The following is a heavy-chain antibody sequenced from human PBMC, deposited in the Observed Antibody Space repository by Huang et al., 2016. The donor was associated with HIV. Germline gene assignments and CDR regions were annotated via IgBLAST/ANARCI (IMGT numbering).Heavy chain of an antibody. CDR3: AHIKVGTTSFDY. J-gene: IGHJ4*02. CDR2: IYWDDAK. D-gene: IGHD1-26*01. Sequence: QITLKESGPTLVKPTQTLTLTCTLSGFSLSTYGVGVGWIRQPPGKALAGLALIYWDDAKRYIPSLRPMLTISKDTSKTQVVPTMTNLDPVDTATYYCAHIKVGTTSFDYWGQGMLVIVSS. CDR1: GFSLSTYGVG. V-gene: IGHV2-5*02.